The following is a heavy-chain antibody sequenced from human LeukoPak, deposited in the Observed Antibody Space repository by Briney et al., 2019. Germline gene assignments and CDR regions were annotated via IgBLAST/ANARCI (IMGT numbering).Heavy chain of an antibody. CDR1: GFTFSSYE. CDR2: IKQDGSEK. D-gene: IGHD4/OR15-4a*01. V-gene: IGHV3-7*01. J-gene: IGHJ4*02. CDR3: ARRAGAYSHPYDY. Sequence: GGSLRLSCAASGFTFSSYEMNWVRQAPGKGLEWVANIKQDGSEKHYVDSVKGRFTISRDNAKNSLYLQMSSLRAEDTAVYYCARRAGAYSHPYDYWGQGTLVTVSS.